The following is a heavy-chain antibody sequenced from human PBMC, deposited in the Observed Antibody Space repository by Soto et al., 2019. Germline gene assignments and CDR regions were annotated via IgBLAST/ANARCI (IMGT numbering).Heavy chain of an antibody. CDR3: AKVGTGYIFDI. D-gene: IGHD5-12*01. V-gene: IGHV3-23*01. CDR2: ISAGSAGI. J-gene: IGHJ3*02. CDR1: GFTFSTYA. Sequence: EEQLLESGGGSVQPGGSLRLSCVGSGFTFSTYAMSWVSRAPGKGLEWVAGISAGSAGIYYVDSVKGRFTIYRDNSKNTFYLQMNSLRAEDTAIYYCAKVGTGYIFDIWGQGTMVTVSS.